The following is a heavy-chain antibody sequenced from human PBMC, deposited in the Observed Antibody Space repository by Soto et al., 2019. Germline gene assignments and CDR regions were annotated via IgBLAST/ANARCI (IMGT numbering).Heavy chain of an antibody. V-gene: IGHV3-7*05. Sequence: HPGGSLRLSCVGSGFKFSSYWMTWVRQAPGKGLEWLANINEGGSKKYYVDSVEGRFTISRDNAKNSLHLQMNSLRAEDTAVYYCATQSNWRSDFWGQGALVTVSS. J-gene: IGHJ4*02. D-gene: IGHD1-1*01. CDR3: ATQSNWRSDF. CDR2: INEGGSKK. CDR1: GFKFSSYW.